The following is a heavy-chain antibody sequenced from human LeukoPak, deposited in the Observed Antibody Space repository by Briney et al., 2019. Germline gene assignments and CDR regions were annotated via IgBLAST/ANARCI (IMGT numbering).Heavy chain of an antibody. V-gene: IGHV3-74*01. D-gene: IGHD2-2*01. CDR2: INSDGSST. CDR3: ARDRSTKYSCDY. J-gene: IGHJ4*02. CDR1: GFTFSSYW. Sequence: QAGGSLRLSCAASGFTFSSYWMHWVRQVPGKGLVWVSRINSDGSSTSYADSVKGRFTISRDNSKNTLYLQMSSLRTEDTAVYYCARDRSTKYSCDYWGQGTLVSVSS.